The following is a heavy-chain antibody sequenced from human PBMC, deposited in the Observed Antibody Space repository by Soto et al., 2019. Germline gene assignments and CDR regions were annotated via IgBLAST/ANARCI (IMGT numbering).Heavy chain of an antibody. D-gene: IGHD3-3*01. CDR3: ARDLTIFGVANWFDP. CDR2: IWYDGSNK. Sequence: GGSLRLSCAASGFTFSIHAMHWFRQAPGKGLEWVALIWYDGSNKYYTDSVEGRFTISRDNSRNTLFLQMNSLRAEDTAIYYCARDLTIFGVANWFDPWGQGTLVTVSS. J-gene: IGHJ5*02. CDR1: GFTFSIHA. V-gene: IGHV3-33*01.